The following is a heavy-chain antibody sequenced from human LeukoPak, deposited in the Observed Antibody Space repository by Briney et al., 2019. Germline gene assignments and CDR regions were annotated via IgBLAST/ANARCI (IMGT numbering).Heavy chain of an antibody. CDR3: ARVADCSGGSCYSNYYYYMDV. Sequence: SVKVSCKASGGTFSSYAISWVRQAPGQGLEWMGGIIPIFGTANYAQKFQGRVTITTDESTSTAYMELSSLRSEDTAVYYCARVADCSGGSCYSNYYYYMDVWGKGTTVTVSS. V-gene: IGHV1-69*05. CDR1: GGTFSSYA. J-gene: IGHJ6*03. D-gene: IGHD2-15*01. CDR2: IIPIFGTA.